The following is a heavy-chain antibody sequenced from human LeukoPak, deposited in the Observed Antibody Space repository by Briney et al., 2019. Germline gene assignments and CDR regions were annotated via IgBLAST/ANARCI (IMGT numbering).Heavy chain of an antibody. J-gene: IGHJ4*02. CDR1: GFTFSSYA. D-gene: IGHD6-13*01. Sequence: GGSLRLSCAASGFTFSSYAMSWVRQAPGKGLEWVSAISGSGGSTYYADSVKGRFTISRDNSKNTLYLQMNSLRAEDTAVYYCAVLPGYSSGWYEVNYWGQGTLVTVSS. CDR3: AVLPGYSSGWYEVNY. CDR2: ISGSGGST. V-gene: IGHV3-23*01.